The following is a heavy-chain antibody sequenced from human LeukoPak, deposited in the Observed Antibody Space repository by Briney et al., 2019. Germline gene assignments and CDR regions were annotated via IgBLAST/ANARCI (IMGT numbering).Heavy chain of an antibody. CDR3: ARDGMGVIKAFDI. Sequence: PGGSLRLSCAASGFTFSNYWMSWVRQAPGKGLEWVANMNQDGRQKYSVDSVKGRFTISRDNAKNSLYLQMNCLRVEETAVYYCARDGMGVIKAFDIWGQGTMVTVSS. CDR2: MNQDGRQK. D-gene: IGHD3-10*01. V-gene: IGHV3-7*05. CDR1: GFTFSNYW. J-gene: IGHJ3*02.